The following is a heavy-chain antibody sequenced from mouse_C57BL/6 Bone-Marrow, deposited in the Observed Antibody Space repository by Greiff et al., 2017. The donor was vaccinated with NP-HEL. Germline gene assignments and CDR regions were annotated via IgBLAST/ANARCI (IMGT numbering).Heavy chain of an antibody. V-gene: IGHV1-67*01. CDR3: ARSGRQVPYFDY. Sequence: QVQLQQSGPELVRPGVSVKISCKGSGYTFTDYAMHWVKQSHAKSLEWIGVISTYYGDASYTQNFKNQATMTVDKSTSTAYMELARLTSEDSAVYYCARSGRQVPYFDYWGQGTTLTVSS. CDR2: ISTYYGDA. J-gene: IGHJ2*01. D-gene: IGHD3-1*01. CDR1: GYTFTDYA.